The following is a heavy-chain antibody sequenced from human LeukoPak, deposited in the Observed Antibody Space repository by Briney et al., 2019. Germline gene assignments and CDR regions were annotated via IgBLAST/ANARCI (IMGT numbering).Heavy chain of an antibody. CDR2: ISSNGGST. Sequence: PGRSLRLSCAASGFTFSSYAMHWVRQAPGKGLEYVSAISSNGGSTYYANSVKGRFTISRDNSKNTLYLQMGSLRAEDMAVYYCARRDPLGAFDIWGQGTMVTVSS. V-gene: IGHV3-64*01. CDR1: GFTFSSYA. J-gene: IGHJ3*02. CDR3: ARRDPLGAFDI.